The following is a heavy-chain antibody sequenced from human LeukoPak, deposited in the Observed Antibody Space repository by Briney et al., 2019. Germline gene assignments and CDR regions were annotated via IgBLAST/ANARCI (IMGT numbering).Heavy chain of an antibody. D-gene: IGHD6-19*01. Sequence: ASVKISCKASGYTFTSYAIHWVRQAPGQRLEWMGLINAANGNTRYSQTFQDRATITRDTSASTAYMELSSLRSEDTAVYYCVRAYDSGCNYWGQGTLVTVSS. CDR1: GYTFTSYA. CDR2: INAANGNT. J-gene: IGHJ4*02. V-gene: IGHV1-3*01. CDR3: VRAYDSGCNY.